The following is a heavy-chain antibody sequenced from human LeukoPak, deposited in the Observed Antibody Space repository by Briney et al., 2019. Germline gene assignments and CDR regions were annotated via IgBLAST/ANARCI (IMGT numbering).Heavy chain of an antibody. Sequence: ASVKVSCKASGYTFTGYYMHWVRQAPGKGLEWMGWINPNSGGTNYAQKFQGRVTMTRDTSISTAYMELSRLRSDDTAVYYCARDPTSYDSSGYTIAGGDYWGQGTLVTVSS. CDR1: GYTFTGYY. CDR2: INPNSGGT. CDR3: ARDPTSYDSSGYTIAGGDY. J-gene: IGHJ4*02. D-gene: IGHD3-22*01. V-gene: IGHV1-2*02.